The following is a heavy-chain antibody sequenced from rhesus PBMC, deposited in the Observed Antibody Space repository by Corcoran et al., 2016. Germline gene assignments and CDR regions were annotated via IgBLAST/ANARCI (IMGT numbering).Heavy chain of an antibody. CDR3: ARNIVGTLYFDY. Sequence: QVQLQQWGEGLVKPSETLSLTCAVYGGSISSYYYWSCIRPPPGKGLEWIVYIYGNSASTNDNPSLKNRVTISKDTSKNQFSLKLSSVTAADTAVYYCARNIVGTLYFDYWGQGVLVTVSS. V-gene: IGHV4-73*01. D-gene: IGHD5-24*01. CDR1: GGSISSYYY. J-gene: IGHJ4*01. CDR2: IYGNSAST.